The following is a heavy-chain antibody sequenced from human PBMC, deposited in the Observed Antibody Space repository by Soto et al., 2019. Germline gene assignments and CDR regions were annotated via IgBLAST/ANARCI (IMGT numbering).Heavy chain of an antibody. D-gene: IGHD5-12*01. CDR2: ISAYNGNT. CDR3: ARDWVDIVATTTGDYGMDV. CDR1: GYTFTSYG. V-gene: IGHV1-18*01. Sequence: ALVKVSCKASGYTFTSYGISWVRQDPGQGLEWMGWISAYNGNTNYAQKLQGRVTMTTDTSTSTAYMELRSLRSDDTAVYYCARDWVDIVATTTGDYGMDVWGQGTTVTVSS. J-gene: IGHJ6*02.